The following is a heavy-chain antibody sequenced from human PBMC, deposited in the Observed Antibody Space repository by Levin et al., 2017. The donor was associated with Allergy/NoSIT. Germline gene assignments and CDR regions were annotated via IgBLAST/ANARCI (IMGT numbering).Heavy chain of an antibody. D-gene: IGHD3-16*01. V-gene: IGHV4-61*01. CDR2: VYSTGTT. Sequence: SCTVSGGPVSSGSYYWSWIRQPPGKGLEWIGYVYSTGTTNYNPSLKSRVTLSLDTSKNQFSLELSSVTAADTAVYYCVRHKVLKINRYFDYWGQGTLVTVSS. CDR1: GGPVSSGSYY. J-gene: IGHJ4*02. CDR3: VRHKVLKINRYFDY.